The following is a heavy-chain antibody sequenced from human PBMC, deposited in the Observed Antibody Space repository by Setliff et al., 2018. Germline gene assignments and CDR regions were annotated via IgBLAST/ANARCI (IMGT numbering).Heavy chain of an antibody. CDR1: GYTFTNYA. CDR3: AAIGLDTAMITGVLFDF. CDR2: INAGNGNT. Sequence: ASVKVSCKASGYTFTNYAIHWVRQAPGQRPEWMGWINAGNGNTKYSQKFQGRVTMTEDTSTDTAYMELSSLRSEDTAVYYCAAIGLDTAMITGVLFDFWGQGTLVTVSS. D-gene: IGHD5-18*01. V-gene: IGHV1-3*01. J-gene: IGHJ4*02.